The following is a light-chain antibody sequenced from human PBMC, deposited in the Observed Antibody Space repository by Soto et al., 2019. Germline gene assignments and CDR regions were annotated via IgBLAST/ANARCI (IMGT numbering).Light chain of an antibody. V-gene: IGKV1-5*01. CDR3: QQYSNYLWT. J-gene: IGKJ1*01. CDR2: DAS. Sequence: DIQMTQSPSTLSASVGDRVTITCRASQSISSWLAWYQQRPGKAPKLLIYDASTLESGVPSRFSGSGSGTEFTLTISSLQPYDFTTYYCQQYSNYLWTFGQGTKVDIK. CDR1: QSISSW.